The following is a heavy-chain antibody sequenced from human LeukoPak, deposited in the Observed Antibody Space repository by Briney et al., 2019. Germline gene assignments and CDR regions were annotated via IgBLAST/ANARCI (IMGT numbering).Heavy chain of an antibody. CDR3: AKVNVYSSAWYPWLHIDY. J-gene: IGHJ4*02. D-gene: IGHD6-19*01. V-gene: IGHV7-4-1*02. CDR2: INTDTGNP. CDR1: GYTFTSYA. Sequence: VSVKVSCKASGYTFTSYAMNWVRQAPGQGLEWMGWINTDTGNPTYAQGFTGRFVFSLDTSVSTAYLQISSLKAEDTAMYYCAKVNVYSSAWYPWLHIDYWGQGTLVTVSS.